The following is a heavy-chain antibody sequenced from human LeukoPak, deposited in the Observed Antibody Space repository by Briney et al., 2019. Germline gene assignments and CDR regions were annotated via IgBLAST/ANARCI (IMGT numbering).Heavy chain of an antibody. J-gene: IGHJ4*02. V-gene: IGHV1-2*02. Sequence: ASVKVSCKASGYTFTDYYMHWVRQAPGQGFEWMGWINPNDGDTNYAQKFQGRVPMTRDTSISTAYMEVSRLRSDDTAVYYCARANFLYCSSTTCLFDYWGQGTLVTVSS. D-gene: IGHD2-2*01. CDR2: INPNDGDT. CDR3: ARANFLYCSSTTCLFDY. CDR1: GYTFTDYY.